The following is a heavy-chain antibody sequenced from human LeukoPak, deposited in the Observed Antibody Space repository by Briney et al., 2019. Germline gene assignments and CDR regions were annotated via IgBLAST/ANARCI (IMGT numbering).Heavy chain of an antibody. CDR1: GFTFSSYG. CDR2: ISYDGSNK. Sequence: GGSLRLSCAASGFTFSSYGMHWVRQAPGKGLEWVAVISYDGSNKYYADSVKGRFTISRDNSKNTLYLQMNSLRAEDTAVYYCAKDQGVYYCYYGMDVWGQGTTVTVSS. J-gene: IGHJ6*02. CDR3: AKDQGVYYCYYGMDV. D-gene: IGHD3-16*01. V-gene: IGHV3-30*18.